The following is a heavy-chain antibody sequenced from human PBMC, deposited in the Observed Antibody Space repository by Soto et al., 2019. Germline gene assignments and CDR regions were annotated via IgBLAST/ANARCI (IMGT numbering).Heavy chain of an antibody. J-gene: IGHJ4*02. CDR2: ISGRGGVT. CDR1: GFTFRNQD. V-gene: IGHV3-23*01. CDR3: AKDRQFRSYYESAGHYND. D-gene: IGHD3-22*01. Sequence: EVQLLEPGGGLVQPGGSLRLTCVGSGFTFRNQDMRWVRQAPGKGLEWVSGISGRGGVTYYADSVKGRFTISRDNSKNTLYLQMNNLRANDTAVYYCAKDRQFRSYYESAGHYNDWGQGTLVTVSS.